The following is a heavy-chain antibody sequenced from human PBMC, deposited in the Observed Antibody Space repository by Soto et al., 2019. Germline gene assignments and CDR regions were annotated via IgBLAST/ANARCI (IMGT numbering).Heavy chain of an antibody. Sequence: ASVQVSFKTSRDNLHKNFFTLVRQAPGQGLEWMGGTIPALRKTHYIEKFQGRVTITVDDATRTVYMEVRDLTSEDTAIYYCARGPFRPSAMDVWGQGTTVTVSS. V-gene: IGHV1-69*10. J-gene: IGHJ6*02. CDR3: ARGPFRPSAMDV. CDR2: TIPALRKT. D-gene: IGHD3-10*01. CDR1: RDNLHKNF.